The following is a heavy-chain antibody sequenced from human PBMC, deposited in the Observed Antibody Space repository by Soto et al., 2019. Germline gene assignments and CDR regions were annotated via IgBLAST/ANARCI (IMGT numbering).Heavy chain of an antibody. CDR1: GGSISSYY. CDR3: ARGRQGDYVNELLDY. V-gene: IGHV4-59*01. CDR2: IYYSGST. J-gene: IGHJ4*02. D-gene: IGHD4-17*01. Sequence: WETLSLTCTVSGGSISSYYWSWIRQPPGKGLEWIGYIYYSGSTNYNPSLKSRVTISVDTSKNQFSLKLSSVTAADTAVYYCARGRQGDYVNELLDYWGQGTLVTVSS.